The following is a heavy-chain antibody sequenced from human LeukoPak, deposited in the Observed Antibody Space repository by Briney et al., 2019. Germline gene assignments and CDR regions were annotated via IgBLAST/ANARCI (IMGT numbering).Heavy chain of an antibody. J-gene: IGHJ6*03. Sequence: ASVKVSCKASGYTFTSYGISWVRQAPGQGLEWMGWISAYNGNTNYAQKLQGRVTMTTDTSTSTAYMELRSLRSDDTAVYYCARAHSGVDTSMTRHYYYYYMDVWGKGTTVTISS. CDR3: ARAHSGVDTSMTRHYYYYYMDV. CDR1: GYTFTSYG. D-gene: IGHD5-18*01. CDR2: ISAYNGNT. V-gene: IGHV1-18*01.